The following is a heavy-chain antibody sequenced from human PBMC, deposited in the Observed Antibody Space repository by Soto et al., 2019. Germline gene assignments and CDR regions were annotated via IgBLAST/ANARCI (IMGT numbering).Heavy chain of an antibody. CDR2: IYDSGSS. J-gene: IGHJ4*02. CDR3: AREKGYISGPKNFDS. D-gene: IGHD5-12*01. Sequence: SETLSLTCTVSGGSVSSGDYFGSWIRQPPGKGLEWIGYIYDSGSSYYNPSLKSRVTMSVDTSKNQFSLKLRSVTAADTAMYYCAREKGYISGPKNFDSWGQGTLVTVSS. CDR1: GGSVSSGDYF. V-gene: IGHV4-30-4*01.